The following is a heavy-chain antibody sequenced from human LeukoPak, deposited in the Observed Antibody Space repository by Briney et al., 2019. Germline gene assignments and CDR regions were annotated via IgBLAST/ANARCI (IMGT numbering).Heavy chain of an antibody. CDR3: AKGSGRATAAGIYYYYGMDV. Sequence: PGGSLRLSCAASGFTFSSYAMSWVRQAPGKGLEWVSAISGSGGSTYCADSVKGRFTISRDNSKNTLYLQMNSLRAEDTAVYYCAKGSGRATAAGIYYYYGMDVWGQGTTVTVSS. D-gene: IGHD6-13*01. V-gene: IGHV3-23*01. J-gene: IGHJ6*02. CDR2: ISGSGGST. CDR1: GFTFSSYA.